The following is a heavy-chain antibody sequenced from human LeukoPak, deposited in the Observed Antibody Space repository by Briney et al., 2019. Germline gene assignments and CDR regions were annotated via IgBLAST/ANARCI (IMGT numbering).Heavy chain of an antibody. CDR3: AELGITMVGGV. V-gene: IGHV3-48*04. D-gene: IGHD3-10*02. Sequence: GGSLRLSCAASGFTFSSYTMNWVRQAPGKGLEWVSYISSSGSTIYYADSVKGRFTISRDNAKNSLYLQMNSLRAEDTAVYYCAELGITMVGGVWGKGTTVTISS. J-gene: IGHJ6*04. CDR2: ISSSGSTI. CDR1: GFTFSSYT.